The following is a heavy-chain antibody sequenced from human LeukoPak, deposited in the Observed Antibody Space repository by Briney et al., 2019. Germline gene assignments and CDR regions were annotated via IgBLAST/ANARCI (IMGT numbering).Heavy chain of an antibody. CDR2: INPNSGGT. V-gene: IGHV1-2*04. CDR3: ARREDYYDSSGYSFDY. Sequence: GASVKVSCQASGYSFTGYYMHWVRQAPGQGLEWMGWINPNSGGTNYAQKFQGWVTMTRDTSISTAYMELSRLRSDDTAVYYCARREDYYDSSGYSFDYWGQGSLVTVSS. CDR1: GYSFTGYY. J-gene: IGHJ4*02. D-gene: IGHD3-22*01.